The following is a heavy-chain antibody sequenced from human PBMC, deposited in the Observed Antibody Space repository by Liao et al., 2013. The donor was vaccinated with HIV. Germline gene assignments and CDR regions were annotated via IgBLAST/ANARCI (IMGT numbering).Heavy chain of an antibody. CDR1: GGSFSGYY. Sequence: QVQLQQWGAGLLKPSETLSLTCAVFGGSFSGYYWKWIRQPPREGAWSGLGKVNHSGSANYNPSLQESSHHISRHVQEPVLPEAELCDRRRTRPLYYCARDSGWVGGESKTRYFDLWGRWRPSVSVSS. D-gene: IGHD3-16*01. V-gene: IGHV4-34*01. CDR2: VNHSGSA. CDR3: ARDSGWVGGESKTRYFDL. J-gene: IGHJ2*01.